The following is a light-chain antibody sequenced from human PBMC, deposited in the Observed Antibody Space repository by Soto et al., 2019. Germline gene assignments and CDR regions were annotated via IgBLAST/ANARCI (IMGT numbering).Light chain of an antibody. CDR2: DAS. J-gene: IGKJ2*01. Sequence: EIVLTQSPATLSLSPGERATLSCRASQSVSSYLAWYHQNPGQAPRLLIYDASNRAPGIPARFSGSGSGTDSTLTISSLEPEDFAVFCCQQRSNQPPYTFGQGTKLEIK. V-gene: IGKV3-11*01. CDR3: QQRSNQPPYT. CDR1: QSVSSY.